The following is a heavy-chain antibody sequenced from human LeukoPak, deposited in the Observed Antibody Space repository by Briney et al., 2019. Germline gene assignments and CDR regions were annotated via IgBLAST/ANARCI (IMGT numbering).Heavy chain of an antibody. J-gene: IGHJ4*02. V-gene: IGHV1-69*04. CDR2: IIPILGIA. Sequence: SVKVSCKASGGTFSSYAISWVRQAPGQGPEWMGRIIPILGIANYAQKFQGRVTITADKSTSTAYMELSSLRSEDTAVYYCARDQGILGVFDYWGQGTLVTVSS. CDR3: ARDQGILGVFDY. CDR1: GGTFSSYA. D-gene: IGHD3-10*01.